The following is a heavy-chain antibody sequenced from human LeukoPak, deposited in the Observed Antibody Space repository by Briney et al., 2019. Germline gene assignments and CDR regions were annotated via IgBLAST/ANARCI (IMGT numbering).Heavy chain of an antibody. CDR1: GFTFSSYA. V-gene: IGHV3-23*01. CDR3: AKAQAGGFNYGPFDY. J-gene: IGHJ4*02. D-gene: IGHD5-18*01. CDR2: IDGPGRIT. Sequence: PGGSLRLSCAASGFTFSSYAMSWVRQAPGKGLQWVSTIDGPGRITLYADSVKGRFTISRDNSKNTMYLQMSSLRAEDTALYYCAKAQAGGFNYGPFDYWGQGSLVTVSS.